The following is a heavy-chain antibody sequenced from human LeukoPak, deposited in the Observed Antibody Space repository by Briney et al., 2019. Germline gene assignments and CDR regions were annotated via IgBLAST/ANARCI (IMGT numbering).Heavy chain of an antibody. V-gene: IGHV3-66*01. CDR2: IYSGGST. J-gene: IGHJ4*02. D-gene: IGHD2-15*01. CDR3: ARVNDHHGSHFDY. Sequence: PGGSLRLSCAASGFTVISNYMSWVRQAPGKGLEWVSVIYSGGSTNYADSVRGRFTISRDTSKNTLYLQMNSLRGEDTAVYYCARVNDHHGSHFDYWGQGTLVTVSS. CDR1: GFTVISNY.